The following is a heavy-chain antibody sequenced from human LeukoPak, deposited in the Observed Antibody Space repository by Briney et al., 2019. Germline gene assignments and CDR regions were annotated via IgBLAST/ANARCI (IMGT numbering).Heavy chain of an antibody. CDR3: AKGGIRIAARRTPNWFTP. J-gene: IGHJ5*02. D-gene: IGHD6-6*01. CDR1: GFTFSSYA. CDR2: ISGSGGST. Sequence: GGSLRLSCAASGFTFSSYAMSWVRQAPGKGLEWVSAISGSGGSTYYADSVKGRFPISRDNSKNTLYLQMNSLRAEDTAVYYCAKGGIRIAARRTPNWFTPGAREPWSPSPQ. V-gene: IGHV3-23*01.